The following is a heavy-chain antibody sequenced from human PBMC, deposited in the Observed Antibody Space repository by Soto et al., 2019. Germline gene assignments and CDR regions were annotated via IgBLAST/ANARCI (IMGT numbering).Heavy chain of an antibody. CDR2: IWHDGTNK. D-gene: IGHD3-16*01. V-gene: IGHV3-33*01. Sequence: QAQLVESGGGVVQPGRSLRLSCAASGFSFSSYAMYWVRQAPGKGLEWVATIWHDGTNKYYADSVKGRFTISRDNSKNTVFLQMTSLRAEDTAVYYCASGFDYIWGPYRTKEESYWGQGTLVTVSS. CDR1: GFSFSSYA. CDR3: ASGFDYIWGPYRTKEESY. J-gene: IGHJ4*02.